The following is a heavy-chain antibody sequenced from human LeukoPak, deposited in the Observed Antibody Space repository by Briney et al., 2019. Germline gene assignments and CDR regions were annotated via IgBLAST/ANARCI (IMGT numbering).Heavy chain of an antibody. J-gene: IGHJ4*02. D-gene: IGHD1/OR15-1a*01. CDR2: INWNGGST. CDR3: AKDRSAWHQTIDY. CDR1: GFTFDDYG. Sequence: PGGSLRLSCAASGFTFDDYGMSWVRQAPGKGLEWVSGINWNGGSTGYTDSVKGRFTISRDNSKNTLYLQMDSLRAEDTAVYYCAKDRSAWHQTIDYWGQGTLVTVSS. V-gene: IGHV3-20*04.